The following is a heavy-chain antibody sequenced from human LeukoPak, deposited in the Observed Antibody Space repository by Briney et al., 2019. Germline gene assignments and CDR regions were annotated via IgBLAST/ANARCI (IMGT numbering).Heavy chain of an antibody. CDR3: AGGPSIFDIDY. CDR1: GFIFSTHW. Sequence: PGGSLRLSCAASGFIFSTHWMHSVRQAPGKGLEWVSRINSDRSVTIYVDSVKGRFTISRDNAKDTLYLQMNSLRVEDTAVYYCAGGPSIFDIDYWGLGTLVTVSS. J-gene: IGHJ4*02. V-gene: IGHV3-74*01. D-gene: IGHD3-3*01. CDR2: INSDRSVT.